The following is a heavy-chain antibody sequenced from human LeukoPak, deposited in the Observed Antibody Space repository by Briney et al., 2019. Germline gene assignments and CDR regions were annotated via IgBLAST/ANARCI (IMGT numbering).Heavy chain of an antibody. CDR3: ARVNDITEGRGYFDY. CDR1: GFTFSSYE. D-gene: IGHD3-9*01. J-gene: IGHJ4*02. Sequence: PGGSLRLSYAASGFTFSSYEMNWVRQAPGKGLEWVSYISNSGETIYYADSVKGRFTISRDNAKNSLYLQMNSLRAEDTAVYYCARVNDITEGRGYFDYWGQGTLVTVSS. V-gene: IGHV3-48*03. CDR2: ISNSGETI.